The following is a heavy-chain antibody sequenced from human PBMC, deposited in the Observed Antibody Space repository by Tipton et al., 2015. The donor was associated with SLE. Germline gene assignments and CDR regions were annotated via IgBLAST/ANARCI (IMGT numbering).Heavy chain of an antibody. Sequence: LRLSCAVYGGSFSGYYWSWIRQPPGKGLEWIGEINHSGSTNYNPSLKSRVTISVDTSKNQFSLKLSSVTAADTAVYYCARAPHAYKDYYYYMDVWGKGTTVTVSS. V-gene: IGHV4-34*01. D-gene: IGHD5-24*01. CDR2: INHSGST. CDR3: ARAPHAYKDYYYYMDV. CDR1: GGSFSGYY. J-gene: IGHJ6*03.